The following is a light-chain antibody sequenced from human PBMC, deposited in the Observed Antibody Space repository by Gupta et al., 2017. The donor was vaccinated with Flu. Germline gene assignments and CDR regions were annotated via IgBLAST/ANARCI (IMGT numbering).Light chain of an antibody. Sequence: PDFQSVPPKEKVTITCRASQSVGTDLYWYQQKPDQSPKLLIKSASQASSGVPSRFSGSGSGTVFTLTINGLEAEDAAVYYWQQSSSFQQAFGQGTXVEIK. CDR3: QQSSSFQQA. CDR2: SAS. CDR1: QSVGTD. J-gene: IGKJ1*01. V-gene: IGKV6D-21*02.